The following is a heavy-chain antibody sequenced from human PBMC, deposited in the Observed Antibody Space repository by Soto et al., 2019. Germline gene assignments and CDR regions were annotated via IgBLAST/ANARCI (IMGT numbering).Heavy chain of an antibody. CDR1: GGSISSYY. J-gene: IGHJ6*02. CDR2: IYYSGST. V-gene: IGHV4-59*01. Sequence: ADTLSLTGTGSGGSISSYYWSWIRQPPGKGLEWIGYIYYSGSTNYNPSLKSRVTISVDTSKNQFSLKLSSVTAADTAVYYCARDPGSDLGYYGMDVWGQGTTVTVAS. CDR3: ARDPGSDLGYYGMDV. D-gene: IGHD3-10*01.